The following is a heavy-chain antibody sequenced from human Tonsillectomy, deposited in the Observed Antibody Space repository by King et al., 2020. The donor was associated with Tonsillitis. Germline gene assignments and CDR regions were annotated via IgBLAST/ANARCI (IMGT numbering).Heavy chain of an antibody. J-gene: IGHJ6*02. Sequence: VQLVESGGGVVQPGRSLRLSCAASGFTFSSYGIHWVRQAPGKGLEWVAVISYDGRNKYYSDSVKGRFTISSDNSKNTRYVQMTSLRAEDTAVYYCAKDLGRGYYYYGMDVWGQGTTVTVSS. CDR1: GFTFSSYG. CDR3: AKDLGRGYYYYGMDV. CDR2: ISYDGRNK. D-gene: IGHD3-10*01. V-gene: IGHV3-30*18.